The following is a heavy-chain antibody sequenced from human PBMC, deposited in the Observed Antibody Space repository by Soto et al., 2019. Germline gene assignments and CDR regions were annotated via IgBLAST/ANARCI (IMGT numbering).Heavy chain of an antibody. V-gene: IGHV4-4*07. D-gene: IGHD4-17*01. J-gene: IGHJ5*01. Sequence: QVQLQESGPGLVRPSETRSLTCTVSGGYISSYRWSWIRQPAGKGLEWIGRLNKYGNTHYNPSLKSRVTVSVETPRNQFFLTLGSVSAADSAVYHCGREGGETGDYEASWGPGPPVPVSS. CDR1: GGYISSYR. CDR2: LNKYGNT. CDR3: GREGGETGDYEAS.